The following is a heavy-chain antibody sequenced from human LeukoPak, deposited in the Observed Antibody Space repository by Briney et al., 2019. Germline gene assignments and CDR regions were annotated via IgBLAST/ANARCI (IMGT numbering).Heavy chain of an antibody. CDR3: AKNLVPSFHYSGMDV. J-gene: IGHJ6*02. Sequence: PGASLRLSCVASGFTFSSYAMSWVRQAPGKGLEWVSTISGSGGSTYSADSVKGRFTISRDNSKNTLYLQMNSLRAEDTAVYYCAKNLVPSFHYSGMDVWGQGTTVTVSS. CDR1: GFTFSSYA. CDR2: ISGSGGST. V-gene: IGHV3-23*01. D-gene: IGHD2-21*01.